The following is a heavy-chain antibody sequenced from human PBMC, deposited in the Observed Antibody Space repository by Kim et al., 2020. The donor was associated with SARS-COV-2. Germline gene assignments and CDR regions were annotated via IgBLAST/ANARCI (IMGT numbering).Heavy chain of an antibody. CDR1: GYTFTSYG. V-gene: IGHV1-18*01. J-gene: IGHJ6*02. CDR3: ATYLEDPGIAAARNFYYYYGMDV. Sequence: ASVKVSCKASGYTFTSYGISWVRQAPGQGLEWMGWISAYNGNTNYAQKLQGRVTMTTDTSTSTAYMELRSLRSDDTAVYYCATYLEDPGIAAARNFYYYYGMDVWGQGTTVTVSS. CDR2: ISAYNGNT. D-gene: IGHD6-25*01.